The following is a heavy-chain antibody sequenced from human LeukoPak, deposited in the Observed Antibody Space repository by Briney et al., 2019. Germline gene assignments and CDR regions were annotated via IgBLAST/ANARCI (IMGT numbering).Heavy chain of an antibody. J-gene: IGHJ5*02. Sequence: ASVKVSCKASGYTFTSYGISWVRQAPGPGLEWMGWISAYNGNTNSAQKPQGRVTMTRDTSSSTVYMELSRLRSDDTAVYYCARSLGSLKEYWGFDPWGQGTLVTVSS. V-gene: IGHV1-18*01. CDR2: ISAYNGNT. D-gene: IGHD2/OR15-2a*01. CDR3: ARSLGSLKEYWGFDP. CDR1: GYTFTSYG.